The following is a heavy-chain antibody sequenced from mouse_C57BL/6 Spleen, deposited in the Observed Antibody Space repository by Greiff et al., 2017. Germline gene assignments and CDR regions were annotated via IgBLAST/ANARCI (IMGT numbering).Heavy chain of an antibody. CDR2: IDPSDSET. J-gene: IGHJ1*03. D-gene: IGHD2-5*01. V-gene: IGHV1-52*01. CDR3: ARQAYYSNYGYFDV. Sequence: QVQLQQPGAELVRPGSSVKLSCKASGYTFTSYWMHWVKQRPIQGLEWIGNIDPSDSETHYNQKFKDKATLTVDKSSSTAYMQLSSLTSDDSAVYYCARQAYYSNYGYFDVWGTGTTVTVSS. CDR1: GYTFTSYW.